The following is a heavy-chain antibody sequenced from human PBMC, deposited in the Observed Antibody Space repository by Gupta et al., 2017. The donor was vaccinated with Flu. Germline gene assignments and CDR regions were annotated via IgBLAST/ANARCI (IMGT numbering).Heavy chain of an antibody. Sequence: QVQLQESGPGLVRPSQTLSLTCTVSGGPVSSGSYYWNWIRQPAGEVLEWIGRIYINGNTNYNPSLRSRITISLDTSKNQFSLKLSSVTAADTALYYCAREGISAAGTTGAFDYWGQGALVTVSS. CDR1: GGPVSSGSYY. CDR3: AREGISAAGTTGAFDY. J-gene: IGHJ4*02. V-gene: IGHV4-61*02. D-gene: IGHD6-25*01. CDR2: IYINGNT.